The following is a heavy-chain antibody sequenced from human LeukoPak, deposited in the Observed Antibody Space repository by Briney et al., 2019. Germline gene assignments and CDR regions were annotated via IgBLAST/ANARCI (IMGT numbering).Heavy chain of an antibody. CDR1: GFTFSSYS. D-gene: IGHD2-2*01. CDR2: ISSSSSYI. V-gene: IGHV3-21*01. J-gene: IGHJ4*02. Sequence: GGSLRLSCAASGFTFSSYSMNWVRQAPGKGLEWVSSISSSSSYIYYADSVKGRFIISRDKAKNSLCLQMNSLRAEDTAVYYCARDPGPAAIYWGQGTLVTVSS. CDR3: ARDPGPAAIY.